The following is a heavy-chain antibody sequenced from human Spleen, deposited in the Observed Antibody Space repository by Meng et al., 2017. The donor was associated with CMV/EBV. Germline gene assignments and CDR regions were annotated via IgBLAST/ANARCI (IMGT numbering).Heavy chain of an antibody. Sequence: SETLSLTCTVSGGSISSNDYYWGWIRKPPGKGLEWIGYIYYSGSTNYNPSLKSRVTISVDTSKNQFSLKLSSVTAADTAVYYCARGHGNMNYPMYWFDPWGQGTLVTVSS. CDR3: ARGHGNMNYPMYWFDP. J-gene: IGHJ5*02. CDR2: IYYSGST. CDR1: GGSISSNDYY. D-gene: IGHD1-7*01. V-gene: IGHV4-61*08.